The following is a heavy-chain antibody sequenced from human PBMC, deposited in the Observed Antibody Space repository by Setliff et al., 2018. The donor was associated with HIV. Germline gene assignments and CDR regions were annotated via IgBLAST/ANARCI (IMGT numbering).Heavy chain of an antibody. D-gene: IGHD3-16*01. CDR2: ISPDSVTT. Sequence: PGGSLRLSCAASGFTFNSYTMNWVRQAPGEGLEWVSAISPDSVTTLYRDSVKGRFSISRDNSRNTLYLQMNSLTVEDTALYYCAIWTSYYGTWGRGTLVTVSS. CDR1: GFTFNSYT. V-gene: IGHV3-23*02. CDR3: AIWTSYYGT. J-gene: IGHJ4*02.